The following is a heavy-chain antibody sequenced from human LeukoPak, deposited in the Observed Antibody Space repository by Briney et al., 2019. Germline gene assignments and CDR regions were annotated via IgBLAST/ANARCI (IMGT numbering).Heavy chain of an antibody. J-gene: IGHJ4*02. D-gene: IGHD6-13*01. CDR2: ISYDGSNK. CDR1: GFTFDDYA. Sequence: PGRSLRLSCAASGFTFDDYAMHWVRQAPGKGLEWVAVISYDGSNKYCADSVKGRFTISRDNSKNTLYLQMSSLRAEDTAVYYCARVRVRDESSSWSPPFDYWGQGTLVTVSS. CDR3: ARVRVRDESSSWSPPFDY. V-gene: IGHV3-30-3*01.